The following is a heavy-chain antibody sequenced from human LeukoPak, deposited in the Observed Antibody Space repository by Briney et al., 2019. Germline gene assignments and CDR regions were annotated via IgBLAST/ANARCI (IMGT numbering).Heavy chain of an antibody. CDR1: GFTFSSYS. CDR2: ISSSSSYI. V-gene: IGHV3-21*01. D-gene: IGHD2-8*02. CDR3: ARDESPWYAFDI. Sequence: GSLRLSCAASGFTFSSYSMNWVRQAPGKGLEWVSSISSSSSYIYYADSVKGRFTISRDNAKNSLYLQMNSLRAEDTAVYYCARDESPWYAFDIWGQGTMVTVSS. J-gene: IGHJ3*02.